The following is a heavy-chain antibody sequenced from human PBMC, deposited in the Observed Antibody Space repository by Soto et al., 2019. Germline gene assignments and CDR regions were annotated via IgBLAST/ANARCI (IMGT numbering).Heavy chain of an antibody. D-gene: IGHD5-12*01. CDR1: GYPFTSYG. V-gene: IGHV1-18*01. CDR2: ISAYNGNR. CDR3: ARGRIVASIHDAFEI. Sequence: QGQLLQSGDEVKTPGASVRVSCRASGYPFTSYGISWVRQAPGPGLEWVAWISAYNGNRDIAQKFQGRVTMTLETSTGTAHMELGDLTSADTAVYYCARGRIVASIHDAFEIWGQGTNVTVSS. J-gene: IGHJ3*02.